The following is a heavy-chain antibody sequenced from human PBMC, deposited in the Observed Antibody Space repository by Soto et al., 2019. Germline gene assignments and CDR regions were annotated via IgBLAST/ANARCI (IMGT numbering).Heavy chain of an antibody. CDR3: ARGVLY. J-gene: IGHJ4*02. Sequence: SETLSLTCPFSGGSISSGGYFWSWIRQPPGKGLEWIGNIFYSGTTYYNPSLKSRVTISVDTSKNQFSLKLSSVTAADTAVYFCARGVLYWGQGTLVTVS. D-gene: IGHD1-1*01. CDR1: GGSISSGGYF. CDR2: IFYSGTT. V-gene: IGHV4-31*03.